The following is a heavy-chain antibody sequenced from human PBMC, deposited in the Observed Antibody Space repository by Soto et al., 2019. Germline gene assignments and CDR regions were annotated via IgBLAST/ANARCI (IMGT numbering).Heavy chain of an antibody. CDR1: GFTXDDYT. V-gene: IGHV3-43*01. CDR3: AKDILTPGYCSSTSCYTGGFDY. CDR2: ISWDGVST. D-gene: IGHD2-2*02. Sequence: PGGPLRVSGAAPGFTXDDYTMHWVRQAPGKGLEWVSLISWDGVSTYYAGSVKGRFIISRDNSKNSLYLQMNSLRTEDTALYYCAKDILTPGYCSSTSCYTGGFDYWGQGTLVTVSS. J-gene: IGHJ4*02.